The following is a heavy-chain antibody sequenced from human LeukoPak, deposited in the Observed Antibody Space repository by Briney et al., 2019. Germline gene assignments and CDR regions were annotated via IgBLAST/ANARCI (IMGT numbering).Heavy chain of an antibody. Sequence: PSETLSLTCAVYGGSFSGYYWSCIRQPPGKGLEWIGEINHSGSTNYNPSLKSRVTISVATSKNQSSLKLSSVTAADTVVYYCARHEGQQRCQDYWGQGTLVTVSS. D-gene: IGHD6-13*01. V-gene: IGHV4-34*01. J-gene: IGHJ4*02. CDR1: GGSFSGYY. CDR2: INHSGST. CDR3: ARHEGQQRCQDY.